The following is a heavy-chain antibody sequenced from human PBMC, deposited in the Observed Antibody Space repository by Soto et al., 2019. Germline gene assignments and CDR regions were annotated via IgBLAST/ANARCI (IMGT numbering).Heavy chain of an antibody. V-gene: IGHV4-59*12. CDR3: ATGSSLGAPR. D-gene: IGHD3-16*01. CDR1: GGSISSYY. CDR2: IYYSGST. J-gene: IGHJ4*02. Sequence: PSETLSLTCTVSGGSISSYYWSWIRQPPGKGLEWIGYIYYSGSTNYNPSLKSRVTISVDTLYLQMNSLKAEDTAVYYCATGSSLGAPRWGQGTLVTVSS.